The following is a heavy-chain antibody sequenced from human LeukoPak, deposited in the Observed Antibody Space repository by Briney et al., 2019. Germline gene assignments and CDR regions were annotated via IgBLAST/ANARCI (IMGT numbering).Heavy chain of an antibody. V-gene: IGHV7-4-1*02. CDR3: ARYPTAGWLDY. J-gene: IGHJ4*02. CDR2: INTNTGNP. D-gene: IGHD5-12*01. CDR1: GYTFTNYA. Sequence: ASVKVSCKASGYTFTNYAMNWVRQAPGQGLEWMGWINTNTGNPTYAQVFTGRFVFSLDTSVSTAYLQISSLKAEDTAVYYCARYPTAGWLDYWGQGALVTVSS.